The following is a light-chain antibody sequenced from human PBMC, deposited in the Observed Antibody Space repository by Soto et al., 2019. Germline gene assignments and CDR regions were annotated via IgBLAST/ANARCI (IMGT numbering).Light chain of an antibody. V-gene: IGKV4-1*01. J-gene: IGKJ1*01. Sequence: DIVMTQSPDSLAVSLGERATINCKSSQSVLYSSNNKNYLAWYQQKPGQPPKLLIYWASTRESGVPDRFSGSGSVEDFTLTISSLQAEDVAVYYCQQYYSTPPTFGPGTKVEIK. CDR2: WAS. CDR1: QSVLYSSNNKNY. CDR3: QQYYSTPPT.